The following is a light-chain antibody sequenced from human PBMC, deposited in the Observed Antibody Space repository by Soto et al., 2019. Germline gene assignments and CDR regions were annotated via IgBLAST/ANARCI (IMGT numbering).Light chain of an antibody. CDR2: GAA. J-gene: IGKJ5*01. Sequence: EIVLTQSPGTLSLSPGERATLSCRPSQSVSNSYLAWYQQKPGQAPRLLIYGAATRATGIPDRFSGSGSGTDFILTISRLEPEDFAVYYCQQYGSSPPITFGQGTRLEIK. V-gene: IGKV3-20*01. CDR1: QSVSNSY. CDR3: QQYGSSPPIT.